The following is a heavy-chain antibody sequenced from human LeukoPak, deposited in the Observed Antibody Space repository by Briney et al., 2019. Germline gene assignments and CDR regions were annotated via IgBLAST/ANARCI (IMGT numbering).Heavy chain of an antibody. CDR2: ISSSSTYI. Sequence: GGSLRLSCAASGFTFDSYGMNWVRQAPGKGLEWISSISSSSTYIYYADSVKGRFTISRDNAKNSLYLQMNSLRAEDTAVYYCARAYCSSTKCSYYFDSWGQGTLVTVSS. J-gene: IGHJ4*02. D-gene: IGHD2-2*01. CDR3: ARAYCSSTKCSYYFDS. CDR1: GFTFDSYG. V-gene: IGHV3-21*01.